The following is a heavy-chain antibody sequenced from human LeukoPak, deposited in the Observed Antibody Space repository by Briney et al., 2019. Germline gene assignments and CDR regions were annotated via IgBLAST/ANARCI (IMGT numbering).Heavy chain of an antibody. CDR3: ARGVYNYYYMDV. CDR1: DASMSSHY. CDR2: VFSTGDT. V-gene: IGHV4-59*11. Sequence: SETLSLTCTVSDASMSSHYWIWVRQPPGRGLEWIGYVFSTGDTTYSPSLKSRVTISIDMSENQFSLKLNSVTAADTAVYYCARGVYNYYYMDVWGRGATVTVSS. J-gene: IGHJ6*03.